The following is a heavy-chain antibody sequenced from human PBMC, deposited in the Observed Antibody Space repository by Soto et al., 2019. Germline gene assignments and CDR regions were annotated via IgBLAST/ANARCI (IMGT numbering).Heavy chain of an antibody. J-gene: IGHJ6*02. CDR2: INHSGST. Sequence: SETLSLTCAVYGGSFSGYYWSWIRQPPGKGLEWIGEINHSGSTNYNPSLKSRVPISVDTSKNQFSLKLSSVTAADTAVYYCASIVAARTTAYYYYGMDVWGQGTTVTVSS. V-gene: IGHV4-34*01. CDR1: GGSFSGYY. CDR3: ASIVAARTTAYYYYGMDV. D-gene: IGHD6-6*01.